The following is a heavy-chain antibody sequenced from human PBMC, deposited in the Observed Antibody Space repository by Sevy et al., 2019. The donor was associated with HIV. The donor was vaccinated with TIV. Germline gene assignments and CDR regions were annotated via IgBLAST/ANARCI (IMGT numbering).Heavy chain of an antibody. V-gene: IGHV1-8*01. CDR1: GYTFTSYD. CDR3: ARGPRLESNFGYYYYYYGMDV. J-gene: IGHJ6*02. D-gene: IGHD3-10*01. CDR2: MNPNSGNT. Sequence: ASVKVSCKASGYTFTSYDINWVRQATGQGLEWMVWMNPNSGNTGYAQKFQGGVTMTRNTSISTAYIELSSLGSEDTAVYYCARGPRLESNFGYYYYYYGMDVWGQGTTVTVSS.